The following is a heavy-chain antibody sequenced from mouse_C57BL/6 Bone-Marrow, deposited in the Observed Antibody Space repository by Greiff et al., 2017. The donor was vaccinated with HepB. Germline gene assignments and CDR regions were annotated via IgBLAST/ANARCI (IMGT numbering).Heavy chain of an antibody. CDR2: INPYNGDT. D-gene: IGHD1-1*01. CDR3: ARGVYYYGRSYNWYFDV. J-gene: IGHJ1*03. Sequence: EVQLQQSGPELVKPGDSVKISCKASGYSFTGYFMNWVMQSHGKSLEWIGRINPYNGDTFYNQKFKGKATLTVDKSSSTAHMELRSLTSEDSAVYYCARGVYYYGRSYNWYFDVWGTGTTVTVSS. V-gene: IGHV1-20*01. CDR1: GYSFTGYF.